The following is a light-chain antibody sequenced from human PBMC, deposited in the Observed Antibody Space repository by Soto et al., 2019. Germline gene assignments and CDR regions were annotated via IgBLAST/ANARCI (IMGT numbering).Light chain of an antibody. CDR2: DVS. CDR3: TSYTNSNTWV. J-gene: IGLJ2*01. V-gene: IGLV2-14*01. Sequence: QSVLTQPASVSGSPGQSITISCTGTSNDIGFYNYVSWYQQHPGKVPELLIYDVSNRPSGVSNRFSGSKSGNTASLTISGLQAEDEADYYCTSYTNSNTWVFGGGTQLTVL. CDR1: SNDIGFYNY.